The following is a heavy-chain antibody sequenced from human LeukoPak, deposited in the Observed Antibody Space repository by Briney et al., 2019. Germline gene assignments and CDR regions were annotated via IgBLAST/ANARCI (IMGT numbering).Heavy chain of an antibody. CDR2: INHSGST. CDR1: GGSFSGYY. D-gene: IGHD4-17*01. J-gene: IGHJ4*02. CDR3: ARVNYGDFTPIDY. Sequence: SETLSLTCAVYGGSFSGYYRSWIRQPPGKGLEWIGEINHSGSTNYKPSLKSRVTISVDTSKNQFSLKLSSVTAADTAVYYCARVNYGDFTPIDYWGQGTLVTVSS. V-gene: IGHV4-34*01.